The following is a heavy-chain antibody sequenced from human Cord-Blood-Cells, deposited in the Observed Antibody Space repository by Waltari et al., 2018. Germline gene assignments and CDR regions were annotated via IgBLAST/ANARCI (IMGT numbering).Heavy chain of an antibody. D-gene: IGHD2-2*01. Sequence: QLQLQESGPGLVKPSETLSLTCTVSGGSISSSSNYWGWIRQPPGKGLEWIGSFDYSGITYYTPSLKSRITISVDTSKNQFSLKLSSVTAADTAVYYCARRYCSSTSCYWYFDLWGRGTLVTVSS. CDR2: FDYSGIT. V-gene: IGHV4-39*01. CDR1: GGSISSSSNY. CDR3: ARRYCSSTSCYWYFDL. J-gene: IGHJ2*01.